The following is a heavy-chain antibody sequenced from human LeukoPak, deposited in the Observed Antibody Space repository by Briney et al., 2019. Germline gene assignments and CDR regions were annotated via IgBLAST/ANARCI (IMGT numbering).Heavy chain of an antibody. CDR3: ARYCSRSTCQGSSYYFGMDV. D-gene: IGHD2-15*01. CDR1: GFTFSTYA. CDR2: TSGSGDTT. J-gene: IGHJ6*02. V-gene: IGHV3-23*01. Sequence: GGSLRLSCAASGFTFSTYAMNWVRQAPGKGLEWVSTTSGSGDTTYYADSVKGRFTISRDNSKNTLFLQMDSLRAEDTAVFYCARYCSRSTCQGSSYYFGMDVWGQGTTVTVSS.